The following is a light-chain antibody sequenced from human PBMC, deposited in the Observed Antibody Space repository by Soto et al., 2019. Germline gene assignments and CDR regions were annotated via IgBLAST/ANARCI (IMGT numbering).Light chain of an antibody. V-gene: IGLV2-8*01. Sequence: VLTQPPSASGSPGQSVTISCTGTSSDVGGYNYVSWYQQHPGKAPKLVIYEVSKRPSGVPDRFPGSKSGNTASLTVSGLQAEDEADYYCSSFAGISTVFGTGTKVTVL. J-gene: IGLJ1*01. CDR3: SSFAGISTV. CDR1: SSDVGGYNY. CDR2: EVS.